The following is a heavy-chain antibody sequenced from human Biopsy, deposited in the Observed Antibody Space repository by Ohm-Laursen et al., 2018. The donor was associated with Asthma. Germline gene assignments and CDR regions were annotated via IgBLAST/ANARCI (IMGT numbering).Heavy chain of an antibody. J-gene: IGHJ4*02. D-gene: IGHD3-3*01. CDR2: GGSYYDGCLK. Sequence: SLRLSCSASGFTFRSYAMHWVRQAPGKGLEWVAVGGSYYDGCLKYYADSVNGRFTVSRDDSKNTLYLQMNSLRPDDTAVYYCARDVMEWYLPAFDFWGQGTLVTVSS. CDR3: ARDVMEWYLPAFDF. CDR1: GFTFRSYA. V-gene: IGHV3-30-3*01.